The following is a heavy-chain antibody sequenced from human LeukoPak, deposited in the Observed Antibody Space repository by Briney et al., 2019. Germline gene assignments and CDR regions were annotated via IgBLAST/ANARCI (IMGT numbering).Heavy chain of an antibody. CDR3: ARARPRGYSYGFAPALDY. Sequence: PSETLSLTCAVYGGSFSGYYWSWIRQPPGKGLEWIGEINHSGSTNDNPSLKSRVTISVDTSKNQFSLKLSSVTAADTAVYYCARARPRGYSYGFAPALDYWGQGTLVTVSP. D-gene: IGHD5-18*01. CDR1: GGSFSGYY. V-gene: IGHV4-34*01. CDR2: INHSGST. J-gene: IGHJ4*02.